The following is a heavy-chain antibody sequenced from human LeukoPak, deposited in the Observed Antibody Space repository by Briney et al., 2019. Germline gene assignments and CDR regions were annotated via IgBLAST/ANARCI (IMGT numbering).Heavy chain of an antibody. CDR2: ISGNDDRT. CDR1: GFSFTTYA. V-gene: IGHV3-23*01. Sequence: GGSLRLSCIASGFSFTTYATTWVRQAPGKGLEWVSTISGNDDRTYYADSVKGRFTVSRDSSKNTLYLQMNSLRAEDTAVYYCAKDRRSKTYYSHFDYWGQGTLVTVSS. CDR3: AKDRRSKTYYSHFDY. D-gene: IGHD3-22*01. J-gene: IGHJ4*02.